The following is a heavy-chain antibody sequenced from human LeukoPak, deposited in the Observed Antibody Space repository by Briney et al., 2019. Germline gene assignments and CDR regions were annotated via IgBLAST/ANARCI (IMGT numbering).Heavy chain of an antibody. J-gene: IGHJ4*02. V-gene: IGHV4-34*01. D-gene: IGHD6-6*01. CDR1: GGSFSGYY. CDR2: INHSGST. CDR3: ARLRLGY. Sequence: PSETLSLTCAVYGGSFSGYYWSWIRQPPGKGLGWIGEINHSGSTNYNPSLKSRVTISVDTSKNQFSLKLSSVTAADTAVYYCARLRLGYWGQGTLVTVSS.